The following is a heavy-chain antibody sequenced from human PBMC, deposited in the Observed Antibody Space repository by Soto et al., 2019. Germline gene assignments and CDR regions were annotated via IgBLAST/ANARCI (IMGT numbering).Heavy chain of an antibody. J-gene: IGHJ6*02. CDR1: GFTFSSYG. CDR3: VKDGSSGWPYYYGLDV. D-gene: IGHD6-19*01. CDR2: ISYDGRNK. V-gene: IGHV3-30*18. Sequence: QVQLVESGGGGVQPGRSLRLSCAASGFTFSSYGMHWVRQAPGKGLEWVAVISYDGRNKYYADSVKGRFTISRDNSKNTLYLQMSCLRAEDTAVYYCVKDGSSGWPYYYGLDVWCQGTTVTVSS.